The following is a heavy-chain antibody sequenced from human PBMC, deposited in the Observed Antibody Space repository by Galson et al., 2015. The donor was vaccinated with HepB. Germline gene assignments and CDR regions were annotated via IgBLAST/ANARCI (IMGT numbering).Heavy chain of an antibody. Sequence: SLRLSCAASGFTFNEYAMHWVRQAPGKGLEWVSGISWDGGTIGYADSVKGRFTISRDGARKSLYLQMDSLRSEDTALYYRAKDRLGYCINGICYNKRFSGMDVWGQGTTVTVSS. J-gene: IGHJ6*02. CDR1: GFTFNEYA. V-gene: IGHV3-9*01. CDR2: ISWDGGTI. CDR3: AKDRLGYCINGICYNKRFSGMDV. D-gene: IGHD2-8*01.